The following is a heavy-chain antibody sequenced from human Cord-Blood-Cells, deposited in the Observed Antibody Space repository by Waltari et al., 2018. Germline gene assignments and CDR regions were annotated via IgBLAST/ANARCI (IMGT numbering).Heavy chain of an antibody. J-gene: IGHJ4*02. D-gene: IGHD6-6*01. V-gene: IGHV3-30*04. CDR3: ASRLGYSSSSGGY. Sequence: QVQLVESGGGVVQPGRSLRLSCAASGFTFSSYAMHWVRQAPGKGLEWVAVISYDGRKKYYADSVKGRFTISRDNSKNTLYLQMNSLRAEDTAVYYCASRLGYSSSSGGYWGQGTLVTVSS. CDR1: GFTFSSYA. CDR2: ISYDGRKK.